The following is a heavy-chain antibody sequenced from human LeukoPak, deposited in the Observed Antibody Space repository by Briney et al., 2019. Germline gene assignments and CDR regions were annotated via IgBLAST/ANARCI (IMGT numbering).Heavy chain of an antibody. CDR1: GFTFSRSW. D-gene: IGHD3-10*01. Sequence: PGGSLRLSCAASGFTFSRSWMSWVRQAPGKGLEWVASIKQDGSEKYYVDSVKGRFTISRDNAKNSLYLQMNSLRVEDTAVYYCARAGSGTSRDYWGRGTLVTVSS. CDR2: IKQDGSEK. V-gene: IGHV3-7*03. J-gene: IGHJ4*02. CDR3: ARAGSGTSRDY.